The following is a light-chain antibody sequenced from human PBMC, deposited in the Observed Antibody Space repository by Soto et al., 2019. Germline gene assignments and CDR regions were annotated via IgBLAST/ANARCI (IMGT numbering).Light chain of an antibody. J-gene: IGKJ1*01. CDR1: QSVSSSY. Sequence: EIVLTQSPGTLSLSPGERATLSCRASQSVSSSYLAWYQQKPGQAPRLLIYRTSNRATGIPDRFSGSGSGTDFTLTISRLEPEDFAVYWCQQYDNWPPWTLGQGTKVDI. V-gene: IGKV3-20*01. CDR2: RTS. CDR3: QQYDNWPPWT.